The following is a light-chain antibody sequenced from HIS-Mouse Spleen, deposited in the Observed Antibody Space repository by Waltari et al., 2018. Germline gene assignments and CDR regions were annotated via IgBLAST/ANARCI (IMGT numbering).Light chain of an antibody. CDR3: AAWDDSLSGPWV. J-gene: IGLJ3*02. CDR2: RNN. CDR1: SSNIGSNY. Sequence: QSVLTQPPSASGTPGQRVTISCSGSSSNIGSNYVYWYQQLPGTAPKLLIYRNNQRPLGVPDRFSGSKSGTSASLAISGRRSEDEADYYCAAWDDSLSGPWVFGGGTKLTVL. V-gene: IGLV1-47*01.